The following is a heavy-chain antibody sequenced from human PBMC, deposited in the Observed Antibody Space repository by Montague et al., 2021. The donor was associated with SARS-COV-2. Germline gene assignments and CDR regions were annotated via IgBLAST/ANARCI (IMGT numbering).Heavy chain of an antibody. V-gene: IGHV4-61*01. CDR1: GGSISSSSYY. J-gene: IGHJ3*02. D-gene: IGHD2-2*01. CDR3: AREGRGYCSSTSCQSAFDI. Sequence: SETLSLTCTVSGGSISSSSYYWGWHRQPPGKGLEWIGYMYYSGSTNYNPSLKSRVTISVDTSKNQFSLKLSSMTAADTAVYYCAREGRGYCSSTSCQSAFDIWGQGTMVTVSS. CDR2: MYYSGST.